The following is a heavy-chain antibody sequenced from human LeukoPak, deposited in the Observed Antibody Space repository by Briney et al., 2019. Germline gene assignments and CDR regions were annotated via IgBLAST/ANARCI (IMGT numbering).Heavy chain of an antibody. V-gene: IGHV4-39*01. CDR3: ARLDPLGFNF. CDR2: IDYSGNT. J-gene: IGHJ4*02. Sequence: SETLSLTCTVSGGSTSSSSYYWGWIRQPPGKGLEWIGSIDYSGNTPYNPPLKSRVTISVDTSKNQISLKVSSVTAADTAVYYCARLDPLGFNFWGQGTLVTVSS. CDR1: GGSTSSSSYY.